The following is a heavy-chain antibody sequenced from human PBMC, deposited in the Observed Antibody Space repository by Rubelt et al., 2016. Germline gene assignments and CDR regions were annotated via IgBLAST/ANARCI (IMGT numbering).Heavy chain of an antibody. Sequence: VQLVESGGGVVQPGGSLRLSCAASGFTFSRYDMHWVRQPPGKGLVWVSRINSDVSITNDADSVRGRFTISRDNARNTLYLQMNSLSPEDTAVYYCARGSGYYTFDFWGQGTLVTVSS. CDR1: GFTFSRYD. J-gene: IGHJ4*02. D-gene: IGHD3-3*01. V-gene: IGHV3-74*02. CDR3: ARGSGYYTFDF. CDR2: INSDVSIT.